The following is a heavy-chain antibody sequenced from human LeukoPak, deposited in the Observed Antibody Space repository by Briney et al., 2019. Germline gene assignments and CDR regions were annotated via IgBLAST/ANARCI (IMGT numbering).Heavy chain of an antibody. V-gene: IGHV3-23*01. CDR3: VRGYSYGWFDP. D-gene: IGHD5-18*01. CDR1: GFTFSIYA. Sequence: QSGGSLRLSCAASGFTFSIYAMSWVRQAPGKGLGWVSTISGSGGSTHYADSVKGRFTISRDNPKNTLYLQMNSLRGDDTAVYYCVRGYSYGWFDPWGQGTLVTVSS. J-gene: IGHJ5*02. CDR2: ISGSGGST.